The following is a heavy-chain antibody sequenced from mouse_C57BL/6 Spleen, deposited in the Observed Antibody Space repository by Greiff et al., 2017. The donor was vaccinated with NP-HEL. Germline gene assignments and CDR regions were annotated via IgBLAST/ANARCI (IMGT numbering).Heavy chain of an antibody. CDR3: ARTARIKY. J-gene: IGHJ2*01. Sequence: EVKLMESGPGLVKPSQSLSLTCTVTGYSITSGYGWNWIRQFPGNKLEWMGYISYSGSTNYNPSLKSRISITRDTSKNQFVLQWNSVTTEDTATYYCARTARIKYWCQGTTLTVSS. V-gene: IGHV3-2*02. D-gene: IGHD1-2*01. CDR1: GYSITSGYG. CDR2: ISYSGST.